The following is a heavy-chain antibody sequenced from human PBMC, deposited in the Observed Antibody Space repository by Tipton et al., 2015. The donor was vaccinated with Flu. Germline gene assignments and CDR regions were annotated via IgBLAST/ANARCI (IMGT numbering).Heavy chain of an antibody. J-gene: IGHJ2*01. V-gene: IGHV4-4*07. CDR3: ATADYGDYGRYFDL. CDR2: IYTTGST. Sequence: TLSLTCTVSGVSMSTYYWNWVRQLAGKGLEWIGRIYTTGSTNYNPSLESRVTMSVDTSKNQFSLKVRSVTAADTAIYYCATADYGDYGRYFDLWGRGTLVTVSS. D-gene: IGHD4-17*01. CDR1: GVSMSTYY.